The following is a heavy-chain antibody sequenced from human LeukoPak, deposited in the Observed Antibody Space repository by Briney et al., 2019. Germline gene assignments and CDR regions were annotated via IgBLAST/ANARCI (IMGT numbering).Heavy chain of an antibody. Sequence: SETLSLTCTVSGGSISSSSYYWGWIRQPPGKGLEWIGTFYYRGSTYYNPSLKSRVTISVDTSKNQFSLKLSSVTAADTAVYYCARNHQAHWGSYWYFDLWGRGTLVSVSS. V-gene: IGHV4-39*01. CDR2: FYYRGST. CDR3: ARNHQAHWGSYWYFDL. J-gene: IGHJ2*01. D-gene: IGHD7-27*01. CDR1: GGSISSSSYY.